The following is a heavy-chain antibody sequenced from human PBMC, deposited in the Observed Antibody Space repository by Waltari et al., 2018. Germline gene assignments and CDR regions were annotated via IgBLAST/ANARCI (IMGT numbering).Heavy chain of an antibody. CDR3: ARVRGSFFYWYFDL. V-gene: IGHV1-8*01. CDR1: GYPLATYD. Sequence: QVQLVQSGAEVKKPGASVKVSCKASGYPLATYDINWVRQAPGQGLEWMGWRNPNSGNTGYARKFQGRVTMTRNTSISTAYMELSSLKSEDTAIYYCARVRGSFFYWYFDLWGRGTLVTVSS. CDR2: RNPNSGNT. J-gene: IGHJ2*01. D-gene: IGHD1-26*01.